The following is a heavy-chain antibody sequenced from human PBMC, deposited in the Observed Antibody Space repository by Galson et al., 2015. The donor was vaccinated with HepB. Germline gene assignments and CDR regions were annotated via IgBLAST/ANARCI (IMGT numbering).Heavy chain of an antibody. CDR2: IYYSGST. CDR1: GGSISSGGYY. D-gene: IGHD6-13*01. Sequence: TLSLTCTVSGGSISSGGYYWSWIRQHPGKGLEWIGYIYYSGSTYYNPSLKSRVTISVDTSKNQFSLKLSSVTAADTAVYYCARATYSSSWYGGGAFDIWGQGTMVTVSS. CDR3: ARATYSSSWYGGGAFDI. V-gene: IGHV4-31*03. J-gene: IGHJ3*02.